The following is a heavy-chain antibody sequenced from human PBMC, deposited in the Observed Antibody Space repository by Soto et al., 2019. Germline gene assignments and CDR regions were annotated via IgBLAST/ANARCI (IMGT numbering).Heavy chain of an antibody. CDR1: GGTFSSYA. V-gene: IGHV1-69*12. Sequence: QVQLVQSGAEVKKPGSSVKVSCKASGGTFSSYAISWVRQAPGQGLEWMGGIIPIFGTANYAQKFQGSVTITADESTSLAYMEPSSLRAEDTAVYYCAGGEGEQPLVNAFESGGQGTMVTVSS. J-gene: IGHJ3*02. CDR2: IIPIFGTA. D-gene: IGHD6-13*01. CDR3: AGGEGEQPLVNAFES.